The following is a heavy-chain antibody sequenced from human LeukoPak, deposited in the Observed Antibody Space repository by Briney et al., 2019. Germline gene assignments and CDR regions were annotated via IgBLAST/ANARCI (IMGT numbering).Heavy chain of an antibody. Sequence: GESLKISCNGSGYSFASYWIAWVRQMPGKGLEWMGIIYPRDSDTKYNPSFQGQVSISADKSISTAYLQWSSLQASDTAIYFCARSHSSTPTWFDPWGQGTLVTVSS. CDR2: IYPRDSDT. J-gene: IGHJ5*02. V-gene: IGHV5-51*01. CDR3: ARSHSSTPTWFDP. CDR1: GYSFASYW.